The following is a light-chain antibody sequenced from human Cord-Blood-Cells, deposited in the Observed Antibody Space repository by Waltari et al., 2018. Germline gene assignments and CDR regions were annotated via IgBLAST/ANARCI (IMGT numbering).Light chain of an antibody. CDR2: DAS. V-gene: IGKV3-11*01. J-gene: IGKJ4*01. CDR1: QSVSSY. CDR3: QQRSNWPLT. Sequence: EIVLTQSPATLSLSPGERATLSCRASQSVSSYLAWYQQKPGQAPRLLIYDASNRATGIPARFSGSGSGTDLTLTISSLEPEDLAVAYCQQRSNWPLTFGGGTKVEIK.